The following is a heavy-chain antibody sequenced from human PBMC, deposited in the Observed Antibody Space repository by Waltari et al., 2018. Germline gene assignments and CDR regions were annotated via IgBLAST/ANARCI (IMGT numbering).Heavy chain of an antibody. CDR2: ILYDGSNK. Sequence: QVQLVESGGGVVQPGRSLRLSCAASGFTFSSYAMHWVRQAPGKGLEWVVVILYDGSNKYYADSVKGRFTVSRDNSKNTLYLQMNSLRAEDTAVYYCAREDYSINWFDPWGQGTLVTVSS. CDR3: AREDYSINWFDP. CDR1: GFTFSSYA. D-gene: IGHD4-4*01. J-gene: IGHJ5*02. V-gene: IGHV3-30-3*01.